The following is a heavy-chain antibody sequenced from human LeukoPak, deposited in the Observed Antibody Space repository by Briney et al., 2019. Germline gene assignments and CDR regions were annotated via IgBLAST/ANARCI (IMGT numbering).Heavy chain of an antibody. Sequence: PGGSLRLSCAASGFTFSSYSMNWVRQAPGKGLEWVSSISSSSSYIYYADSVKGRFTTSRNNAKNSLYLQMNSLRAEDTAVYYCAKRGVVIRVILVGFHKEAYYFDSWGQGALVTVSS. D-gene: IGHD3-22*01. CDR2: ISSSSSYI. J-gene: IGHJ4*02. CDR3: AKRGVVIRVILVGFHKEAYYFDS. V-gene: IGHV3-21*01. CDR1: GFTFSSYS.